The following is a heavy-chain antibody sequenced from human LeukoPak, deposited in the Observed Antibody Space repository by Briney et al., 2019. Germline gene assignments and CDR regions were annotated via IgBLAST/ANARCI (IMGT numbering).Heavy chain of an antibody. CDR3: VRGYSYGPYMDV. Sequence: ASVKVSCKASGGTFSSYAISWVRQAPGQGLEWMGGIIPIFGTANYAQKFQDRVTITTDESTSTAYMELSSLRSEDTAVYYCVRGYSYGPYMDVWGKGTTVTVSS. J-gene: IGHJ6*03. V-gene: IGHV1-69*05. CDR1: GGTFSSYA. D-gene: IGHD5-18*01. CDR2: IIPIFGTA.